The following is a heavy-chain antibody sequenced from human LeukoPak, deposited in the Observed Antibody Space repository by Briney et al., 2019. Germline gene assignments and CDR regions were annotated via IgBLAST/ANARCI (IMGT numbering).Heavy chain of an antibody. CDR2: ISASGVST. Sequence: GGSLRLSCAASGFNFKDYDMTWVRQAPGKGLEWVASISASGVSTNYADSVRGRFTISRDNSNRVVYLRMNSLRTEDTAVYYCARSINYSSYLLDYWGQGTRVIVSS. CDR1: GFNFKDYD. V-gene: IGHV3-23*01. CDR3: ARSINYSSYLLDY. D-gene: IGHD4-11*01. J-gene: IGHJ4*02.